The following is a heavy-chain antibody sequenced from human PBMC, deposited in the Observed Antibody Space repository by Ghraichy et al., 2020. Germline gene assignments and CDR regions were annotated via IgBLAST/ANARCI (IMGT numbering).Heavy chain of an antibody. CDR1: GGSISSYY. V-gene: IGHV4-59*01. CDR3: ARDGGTSSSYYYYGMDV. D-gene: IGHD2-2*01. Sequence: SETLSLTCTVSGGSISSYYWSWIRQPPGKGLEWIGYIYYSGSTNYNPSLKSRVTISVDTSKNQFSLKLSSVTAADTAVYYCARDGGTSSSYYYYGMDVWGQGTTVTVSS. CDR2: IYYSGST. J-gene: IGHJ6*02.